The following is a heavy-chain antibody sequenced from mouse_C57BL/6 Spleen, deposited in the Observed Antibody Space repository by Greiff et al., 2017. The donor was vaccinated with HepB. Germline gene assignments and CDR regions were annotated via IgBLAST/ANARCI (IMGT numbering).Heavy chain of an antibody. CDR2: ISSGGSYT. Sequence: EVKLVESGGDLVKPGGSLKLSCAASGFTFSSYGMSWVRQTPDKRLEWVATISSGGSYTYYPDSVKGRFTISRDNAKNTLYLQMSSLKSEDTAMYYCARSYDYDVVGYFDVWGTGTTVTVSS. J-gene: IGHJ1*03. D-gene: IGHD2-4*01. CDR1: GFTFSSYG. V-gene: IGHV5-6*02. CDR3: ARSYDYDVVGYFDV.